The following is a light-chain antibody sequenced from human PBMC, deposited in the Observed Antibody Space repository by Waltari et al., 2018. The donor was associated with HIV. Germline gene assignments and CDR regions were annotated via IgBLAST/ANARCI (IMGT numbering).Light chain of an antibody. J-gene: IGLJ2*01. V-gene: IGLV1-44*01. CDR3: AAWDDNLNAL. Sequence: QSVLIQPPSASGTPGQRVTISCSGRTSNLAANSVTWYQQLPGAAPRLLIYNSNQRPSGVPDRFSGSKSGTSASLAISGLQSEDEAHYYCAAWDDNLNALFGGGTKLIVL. CDR1: TSNLAANS. CDR2: NSN.